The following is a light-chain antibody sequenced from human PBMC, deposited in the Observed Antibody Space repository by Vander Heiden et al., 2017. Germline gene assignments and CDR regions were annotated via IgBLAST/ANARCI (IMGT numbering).Light chain of an antibody. Sequence: IQMTQSPYSLSASVGDRVTITCRACQTISSYLNWYQQKPGKAPRLLIYAASSLQSGIPARFSGSGSGTDFTLTISSLQPEDFATYYCQQSYSTPFTFGSGTKVDIK. CDR2: AAS. V-gene: IGKV1-39*01. CDR1: QTISSY. CDR3: QQSYSTPFT. J-gene: IGKJ3*01.